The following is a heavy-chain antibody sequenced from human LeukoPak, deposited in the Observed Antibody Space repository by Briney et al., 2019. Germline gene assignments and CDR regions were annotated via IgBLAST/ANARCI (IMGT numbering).Heavy chain of an antibody. Sequence: GGSLRLSCAASGFTFSHYYMSWIRQAPGKGLEWVSVIYSGGSTYYADSVKGRFTISRDNSKNTLYLQMNSLRAEDTAVYYCARDYYDSSGYPPVYYYYGMNVWGQGTTVTVSS. V-gene: IGHV3-53*01. J-gene: IGHJ6*02. CDR3: ARDYYDSSGYPPVYYYYGMNV. CDR2: IYSGGST. D-gene: IGHD3-22*01. CDR1: GFTFSHYY.